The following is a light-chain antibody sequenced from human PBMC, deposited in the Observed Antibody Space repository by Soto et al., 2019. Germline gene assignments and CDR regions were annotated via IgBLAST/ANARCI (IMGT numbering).Light chain of an antibody. J-gene: IGKJ4*01. CDR3: MQGTQFPRT. V-gene: IGKV2-24*01. CDR1: ESLVHRDGNTY. Sequence: DIVMTQTPLSSPVTLGQPASISCKSSESLVHRDGNTYLNWLHQRPGEPPRLLLYKISNRFSGVPERFIGSGAGTDFTLTITRVEAEDVGVYYCMQGTQFPRTFGGGTTVEIK. CDR2: KIS.